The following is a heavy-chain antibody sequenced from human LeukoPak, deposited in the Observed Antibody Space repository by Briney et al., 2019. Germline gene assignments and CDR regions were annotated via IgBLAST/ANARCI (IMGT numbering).Heavy chain of an antibody. CDR2: VKSKADDGTT. CDR3: ASEGGSWSYYGDDGFDM. Sequence: GGSLRVSCAASGFTFSNTWMNWVRQAPGEGLEWVGRVKSKADDGTTDYAEAVQGRFTISRDDSKNKLSLQMDSLRTGDKAVYYCASEGGSWSYYGDDGFDMWGQGTMVTVSS. CDR1: GFTFSNTW. J-gene: IGHJ3*02. V-gene: IGHV3-15*01. D-gene: IGHD3-10*01.